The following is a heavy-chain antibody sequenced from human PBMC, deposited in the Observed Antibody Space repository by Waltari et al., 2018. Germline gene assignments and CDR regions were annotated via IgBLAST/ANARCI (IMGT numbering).Heavy chain of an antibody. CDR2: FEPEDCET. CDR3: ATGLIVGAILSAFDI. CDR1: GYTLTELS. Sequence: QVQLVQSGAEVKKPGASVKVSCKVSGYTLTELSMHWVRQAPGKGLEWMGGFEPEDCETIDAQKFQGRVTMTEDTSTDTAYMELSSLRSEDTAVYYCATGLIVGAILSAFDIWGQGTMVTVSS. J-gene: IGHJ3*02. V-gene: IGHV1-24*01. D-gene: IGHD1-26*01.